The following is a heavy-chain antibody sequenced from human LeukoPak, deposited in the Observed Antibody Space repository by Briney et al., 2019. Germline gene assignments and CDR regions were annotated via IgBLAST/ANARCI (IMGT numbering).Heavy chain of an antibody. CDR2: ISSDEGGT. Sequence: PGGSLRLSCSASGFTFSNYAMHWVRQAPGKELEYVSSISSDEGGTYYAGSVKGRFTNSRDNSKNTLSLQMSSLRAEDTAVYYCVTRDSSGYFYNDWGQGTLVTVSS. CDR1: GFTFSNYA. CDR3: VTRDSSGYFYND. J-gene: IGHJ4*02. V-gene: IGHV3-64D*06. D-gene: IGHD3-22*01.